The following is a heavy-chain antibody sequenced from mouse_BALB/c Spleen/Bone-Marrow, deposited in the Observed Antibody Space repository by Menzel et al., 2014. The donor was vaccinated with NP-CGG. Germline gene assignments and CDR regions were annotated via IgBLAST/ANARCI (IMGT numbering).Heavy chain of an antibody. CDR3: ARSRDYGSSYYAMDY. J-gene: IGHJ4*01. CDR1: GFNVKDTY. D-gene: IGHD1-1*01. CDR2: IDPANGNT. V-gene: IGHV14-3*02. Sequence: VQLKESGAELVKPGASVKLSCTASGFNVKDTYMHWVKQRPEQGLEWIGRIDPANGNTKYDPKFQGKATITADTSSNTAYLQLSSLTSEDTAVYYRARSRDYGSSYYAMDYWGQGTSVTVSS.